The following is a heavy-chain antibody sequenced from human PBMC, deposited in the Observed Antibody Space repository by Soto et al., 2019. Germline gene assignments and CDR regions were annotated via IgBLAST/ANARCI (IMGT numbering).Heavy chain of an antibody. CDR3: ARGISYRWVY. V-gene: IGHV1-69*13. CDR1: GGTFNSYA. D-gene: IGHD3-16*02. CDR2: ITPIFGTA. Sequence: ASVKVSCKASGGTFNSYAIAWVRQAPGQGLEWMGGITPIFGTAKYAQRFQGRVTLVADESTTTAYMELSSLRSEDTAVYYCARGISYRWVYWGQGTLVTVSS. J-gene: IGHJ4*02.